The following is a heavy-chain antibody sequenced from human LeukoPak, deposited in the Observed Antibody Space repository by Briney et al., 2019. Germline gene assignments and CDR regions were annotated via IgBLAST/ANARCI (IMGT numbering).Heavy chain of an antibody. CDR1: GFTFSDYY. CDR3: ASTLWSRDGYNYCFDY. J-gene: IGHJ4*02. D-gene: IGHD5-24*01. Sequence: GGSLRLSCAASGFTFSDYYMSWIRQAPGKGLEWVSSISSSSSYIYYADSVKGRFTISRDNAKNSLYLQMNSLRAEDTAVYYCASTLWSRDGYNYCFDYWGQGTLVTVSS. V-gene: IGHV3-11*06. CDR2: ISSSSSYI.